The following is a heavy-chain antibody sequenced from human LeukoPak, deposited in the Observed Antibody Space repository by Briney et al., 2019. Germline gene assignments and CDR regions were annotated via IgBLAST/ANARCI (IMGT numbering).Heavy chain of an antibody. CDR1: GGSFSGYY. V-gene: IGHV4-34*01. J-gene: IGHJ4*02. Sequence: PSETLSLTCAVYGGSFSGYYWSWIRQPPGKGLEWIGEINHSGSTNYNPSLKSRVTISVDTSKNQFSLKLSSVTAADTAVYYCARSPIYYGSGSYLDYWGQGTLVTVSS. D-gene: IGHD3-10*01. CDR3: ARSPIYYGSGSYLDY. CDR2: INHSGST.